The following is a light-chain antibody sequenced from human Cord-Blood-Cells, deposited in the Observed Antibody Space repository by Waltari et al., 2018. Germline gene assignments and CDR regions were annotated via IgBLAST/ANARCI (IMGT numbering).Light chain of an antibody. V-gene: IGKV3-11*01. J-gene: IGKJ4*01. CDR3: QQRSNWLT. CDR1: QSVSSY. CDR2: DAS. Sequence: EIVLTQSPATLSLSPGERATLSCRASQSVSSYLAWYQQKPGQAPRLLIYDASNRATGIPARFSGIVSGTDFTLTISSLEPEDFAFYYCQQRSNWLTFGGGTKVEIK.